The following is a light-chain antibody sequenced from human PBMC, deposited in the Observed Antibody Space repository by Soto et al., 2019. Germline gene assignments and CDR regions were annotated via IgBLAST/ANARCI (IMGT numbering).Light chain of an antibody. CDR2: AAS. V-gene: IGKV1-39*01. CDR1: QSISVH. Sequence: DIQMTQSPSSLSASVGDKVPITCRASQSISVHLNWYQQKPGKIPKLLIYAASNLQSGVPSSFSGSGSETDFALTISSLQPEDFATYYCQQSYITPYTFGQGTKLQIK. J-gene: IGKJ2*01. CDR3: QQSYITPYT.